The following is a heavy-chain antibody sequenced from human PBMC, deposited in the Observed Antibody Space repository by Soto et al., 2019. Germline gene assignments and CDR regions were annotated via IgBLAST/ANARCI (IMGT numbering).Heavy chain of an antibody. V-gene: IGHV3-15*01. CDR2: IKSKTDGGTT. J-gene: IGHJ4*02. Sequence: NPGGSLRLSCAASGFTFSNAWMSWVRQAPGKGLEWVGRIKSKTDGGTTDYAAPVKGRFTISRDDSKNTLYLQMNSLKTEDTAVYYCTTDRMVRGVISNFDYWGQGTLVTVSS. CDR1: GFTFSNAW. CDR3: TTDRMVRGVISNFDY. D-gene: IGHD3-10*01.